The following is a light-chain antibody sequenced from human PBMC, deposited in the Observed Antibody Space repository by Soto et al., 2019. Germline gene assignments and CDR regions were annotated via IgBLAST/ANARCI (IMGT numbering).Light chain of an antibody. J-gene: IGLJ3*02. CDR2: SNN. Sequence: QAVVTQPPSASGTPGQRVTISCSGSSSNIGSEAVNWYQQLPGTAPKLLIYSNNQRPSGVLDRFSGSKSGTSASLAISGLQSVDEADYYCAAWDDSLNGPVFGGGTKLTVL. V-gene: IGLV1-44*01. CDR3: AAWDDSLNGPV. CDR1: SSNIGSEA.